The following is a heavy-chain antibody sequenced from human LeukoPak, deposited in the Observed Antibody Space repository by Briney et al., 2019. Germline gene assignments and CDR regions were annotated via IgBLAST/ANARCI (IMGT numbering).Heavy chain of an antibody. Sequence: SETLSLTCSVSGDSITGYYWGWIRQPPGKGLEWIGNIYYTGNTYYNSSLKSRVTISLDTSKNQLSLKLSSVTAADTAVYYCARDLRELLYYFDYWGQGTLVTVSS. J-gene: IGHJ4*02. CDR2: IYYTGNT. D-gene: IGHD1-26*01. CDR1: GDSITGYY. CDR3: ARDLRELLYYFDY. V-gene: IGHV4-38-2*02.